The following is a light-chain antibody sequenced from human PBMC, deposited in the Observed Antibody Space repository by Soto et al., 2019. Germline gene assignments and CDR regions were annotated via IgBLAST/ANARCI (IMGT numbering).Light chain of an antibody. V-gene: IGKV1-5*01. Sequence: DIQMTQSPSTLSASVGDRVTITCRASQSISSWLAWYQQKPGKAPKLLIYDASSLESGVPSRFSGSGSGTELTLTISSLQPHDFATYYCQQYNSYSVTFGGGTKVQIK. CDR1: QSISSW. J-gene: IGKJ4*01. CDR3: QQYNSYSVT. CDR2: DAS.